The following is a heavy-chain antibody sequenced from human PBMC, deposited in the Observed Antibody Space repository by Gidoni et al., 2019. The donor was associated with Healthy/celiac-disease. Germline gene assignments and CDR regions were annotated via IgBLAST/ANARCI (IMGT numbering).Heavy chain of an antibody. CDR3: ARGPVAAAGKVLRTPRNNWFDP. Sequence: QVQLQESGPGLVKPSETLSLTCTVSGGSVSSGSYYWSWIRQPPGKGLEWIGYIYYSGSTNYNPSLKSRVTISVDTSKNQFSLKLSSVTAADTAVYYCARGPVAAAGKVLRTPRNNWFDPWGQGTLVTVSS. J-gene: IGHJ5*02. CDR2: IYYSGST. V-gene: IGHV4-61*01. CDR1: GGSVSSGSYY. D-gene: IGHD6-13*01.